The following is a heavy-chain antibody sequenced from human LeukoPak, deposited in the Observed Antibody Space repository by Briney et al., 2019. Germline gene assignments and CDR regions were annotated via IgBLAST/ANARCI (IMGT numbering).Heavy chain of an antibody. V-gene: IGHV4-59*01. CDR2: IYYSGST. J-gene: IGHJ4*02. Sequence: SETLFLTCSVSGGSISSYYWSWIRQPPGKGLEWIGYIYYSGSTNYNPSLKSRVTISVDTSKNQFSLKLSSVTAADTAVYYCARYGSLFDYWGQGTLVTVSS. CDR1: GGSISSYY. CDR3: ARYGSLFDY. D-gene: IGHD4-17*01.